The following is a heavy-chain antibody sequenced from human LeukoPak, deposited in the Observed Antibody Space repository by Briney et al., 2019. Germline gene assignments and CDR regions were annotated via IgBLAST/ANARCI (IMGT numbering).Heavy chain of an antibody. CDR3: VRLTGYYFPFDY. CDR2: IYTSGST. CDR1: GGSISSGSYY. Sequence: SETLSLTCTVSGGSISSGSYYWSWLRQPAGKGLEWIGRIYTSGSTNYNPSLKSRVTISVDTSKNQISLNLSSVTAADTAVYYCVRLTGYYFPFDYWGQGTPVTVSS. D-gene: IGHD3-9*01. J-gene: IGHJ4*02. V-gene: IGHV4-61*02.